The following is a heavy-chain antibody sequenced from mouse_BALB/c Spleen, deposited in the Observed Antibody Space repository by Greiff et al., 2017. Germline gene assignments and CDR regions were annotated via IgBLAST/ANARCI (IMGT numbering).Heavy chain of an antibody. Sequence: VQLKQSGPGLVKPSQSLSLTCSVTGYSITSGYYWNWIRQFPGNKLEWMGYISYDGSNNYNPSLKNRISITRDTSKNQFFLKLNSVTTEDTATYYCARDRDGYYPWFAYWGQGTLVTVSA. J-gene: IGHJ3*01. CDR2: ISYDGSN. CDR1: GYSITSGYY. CDR3: ARDRDGYYPWFAY. D-gene: IGHD2-3*01. V-gene: IGHV3-6*02.